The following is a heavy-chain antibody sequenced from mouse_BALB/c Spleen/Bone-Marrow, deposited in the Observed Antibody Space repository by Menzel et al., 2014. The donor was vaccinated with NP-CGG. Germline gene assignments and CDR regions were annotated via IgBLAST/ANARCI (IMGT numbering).Heavy chain of an antibody. CDR3: ARGDYGAFAY. CDR1: GCNIKDTY. CDR2: IDPANGNT. D-gene: IGHD2-4*01. Sequence: EVQLQQSGAELVKPGASVKLSCTASGCNIKDTYMHWVKQRPEQGLEWIARIDPANGNTKYDPKFQGKATITADTSSNTAYLQLSSLTSEDTAVYYCARGDYGAFAYWSQGTLVTVSA. J-gene: IGHJ3*01. V-gene: IGHV14-3*02.